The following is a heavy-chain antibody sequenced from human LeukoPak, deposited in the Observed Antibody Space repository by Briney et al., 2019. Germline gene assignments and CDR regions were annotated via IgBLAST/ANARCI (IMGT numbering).Heavy chain of an antibody. CDR3: AKDLGTEYGDWGGH. J-gene: IGHJ4*02. D-gene: IGHD2-21*02. Sequence: PGGSLRLSCAASGFIFSDYAMTWVRQSPGKGLEWVSSISHSGSSTYYADSVKGRFTISRDNSKNTLSLLLSSLRAGDTAVYYCAKDLGTEYGDWGGHWGQGTLVTVSS. CDR2: ISHSGSST. V-gene: IGHV3-23*01. CDR1: GFIFSDYA.